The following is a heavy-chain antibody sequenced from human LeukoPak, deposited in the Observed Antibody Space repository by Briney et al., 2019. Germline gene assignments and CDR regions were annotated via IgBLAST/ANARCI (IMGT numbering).Heavy chain of an antibody. Sequence: PGRSLRLSCAASGFTFSSYAMHWVRQAPGKGLEWVAVISYDGSNKYYADSVKGRFTIFRDNSKNTPYLQMNSLRAEDTAVYYCARDLLAYCGGDCSVDYWGQGTLVTVSS. J-gene: IGHJ4*02. CDR2: ISYDGSNK. D-gene: IGHD2-21*02. CDR3: ARDLLAYCGGDCSVDY. CDR1: GFTFSSYA. V-gene: IGHV3-30*04.